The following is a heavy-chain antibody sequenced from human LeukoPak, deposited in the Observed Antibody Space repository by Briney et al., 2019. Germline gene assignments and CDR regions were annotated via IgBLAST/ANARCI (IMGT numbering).Heavy chain of an antibody. V-gene: IGHV4-4*07. J-gene: IGHJ4*02. D-gene: IGHD3-22*01. Sequence: PSETLSLTCTVSGGSISSYYWSWIRQPAGKGLEWIGRIYTSGSTNYNPSLKSRVTMSVDTSKNQFSLKLSSVTAADTAVYYCARVYYDMWSGSFDYWGQGTLVTVSS. CDR2: IYTSGST. CDR3: ARVYYDMWSGSFDY. CDR1: GGSISSYY.